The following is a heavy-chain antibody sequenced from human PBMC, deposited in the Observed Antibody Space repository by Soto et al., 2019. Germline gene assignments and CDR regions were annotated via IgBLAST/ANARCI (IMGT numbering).Heavy chain of an antibody. CDR1: GGSISSGDYY. J-gene: IGHJ5*02. CDR2: IYYSGST. D-gene: IGHD3-9*01. Sequence: SETLSLTGTVSGGSISSGDYYWSWIRQPPGKGLEWIGYIYYSGSTYYNPSLKSRVTISVDTSKNQFSLKLSSVTAADTAVYYCARDIYDILTGYQSRWFDPWGQGTLVTVSS. CDR3: ARDIYDILTGYQSRWFDP. V-gene: IGHV4-30-4*01.